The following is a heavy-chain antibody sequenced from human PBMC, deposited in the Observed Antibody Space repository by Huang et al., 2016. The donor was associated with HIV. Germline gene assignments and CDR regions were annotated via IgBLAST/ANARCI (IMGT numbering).Heavy chain of an antibody. CDR3: ARGQGGYYYYYMDV. CDR1: GGSFSGYY. CDR2: INHSEST. Sequence: QVQLQQWGAGLLRPSETLSLTCAVYGGSFSGYYGTWIRQPPGKGLEWIGEINHSESTNDNPSLKSGGTISVDTSRNQFALTLTSVTAADTAVYYCARGQGGYYYYYMDVWGKGTTVTVSS. J-gene: IGHJ6*03. V-gene: IGHV4-34*01.